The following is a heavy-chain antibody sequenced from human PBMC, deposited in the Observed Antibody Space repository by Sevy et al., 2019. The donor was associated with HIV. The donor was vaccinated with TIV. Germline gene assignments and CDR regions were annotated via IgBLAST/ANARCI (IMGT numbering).Heavy chain of an antibody. J-gene: IGHJ4*02. CDR1: GFTFRDYP. V-gene: IGHV3-48*02. Sequence: GGSLRLSCAASGFTFRDYPMIWIRQAPGKGLEWLSYISRASDSIYYADSVMGRFTVSRDNAKNSLYLQMDRLSDEDTAIYYCAREHTGSFPDFWGQGTLVTVSS. D-gene: IGHD1-26*01. CDR2: ISRASDSI. CDR3: AREHTGSFPDF.